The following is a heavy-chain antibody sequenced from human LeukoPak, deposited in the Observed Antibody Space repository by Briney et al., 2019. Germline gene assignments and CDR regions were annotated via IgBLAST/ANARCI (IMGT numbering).Heavy chain of an antibody. D-gene: IGHD3-22*01. CDR2: INTRGST. Sequence: PSETLSLTPTDPGGSIRRGSYYWGWIRQPAGEGLEWLARINTRGSTNYNPSLKSRVTISVDTPKTQFSLKLSPETPAVTAVDYCARDDYYDISGYYGYWYFDLWGRGTLVTVSS. CDR3: ARDDYYDISGYYGYWYFDL. V-gene: IGHV4-61*02. J-gene: IGHJ2*01. CDR1: GGSIRRGSYY.